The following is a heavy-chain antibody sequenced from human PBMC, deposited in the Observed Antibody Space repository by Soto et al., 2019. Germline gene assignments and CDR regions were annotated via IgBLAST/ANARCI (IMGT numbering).Heavy chain of an antibody. CDR1: GYTFTSYD. V-gene: IGHV1-8*01. Sequence: ASVKVSCKASGYTFTSYDINCERQPTGQGLEWMGGMNPNSGNTVYAQKFPGRVTVTRKTSTSTTDMEMSSRRSEDTAVYYCARRRSYRNWFDAASLGTVVTASS. CDR3: ARRRSYRNWFDA. CDR2: MNPNSGNT. J-gene: IGHJ5*02. D-gene: IGHD1-26*01.